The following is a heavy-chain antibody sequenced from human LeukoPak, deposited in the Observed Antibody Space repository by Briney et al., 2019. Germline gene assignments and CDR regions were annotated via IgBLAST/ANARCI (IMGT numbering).Heavy chain of an antibody. J-gene: IGHJ4*02. Sequence: ASVKVSCKASGYTFTSYDINWVRQATGQGLEWMGWMNPNSGNTGYAQKFQGRVTMTRNTSISTAYMELSSLRSEDTAVYYCARDDFSSGYLVYWGQGTLVTVSS. CDR2: MNPNSGNT. D-gene: IGHD3-22*01. V-gene: IGHV1-8*01. CDR1: GYTFTSYD. CDR3: ARDDFSSGYLVY.